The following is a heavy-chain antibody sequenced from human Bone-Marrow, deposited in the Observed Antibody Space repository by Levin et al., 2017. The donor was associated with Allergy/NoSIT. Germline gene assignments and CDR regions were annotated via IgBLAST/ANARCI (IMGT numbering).Heavy chain of an antibody. CDR3: ARGSSNLLTGYLSRLPSSSHYFYMDV. CDR1: GGSISSYY. Sequence: PSETLSLTCTVSGGSISSYYWSWIRQPPGKGLEWIGYVYSSGTTNYNPSLKSRATISVDMSKSHFSLKLRSVTAADTAVYSCARGSSNLLTGYLSRLPSSSHYFYMDVWGKGTTVTVSS. J-gene: IGHJ6*03. CDR2: VYSSGTT. V-gene: IGHV4-59*01. D-gene: IGHD3-9*01.